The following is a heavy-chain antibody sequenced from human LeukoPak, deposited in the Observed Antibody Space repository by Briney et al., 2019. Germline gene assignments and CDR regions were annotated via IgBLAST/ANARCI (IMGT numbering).Heavy chain of an antibody. CDR1: GYTFTGYY. V-gene: IGHV1-2*06. D-gene: IGHD2-15*01. CDR2: INPNSGGT. CDR3: ARERYCSGGSCRKHFDY. J-gene: IGHJ4*02. Sequence: ASVKVSCKASGYTFTGYYMHWVRQAPEQGLEWMGRINPNSGGTNYAQKFQGRVTMTRDTSISTAYMELSRLRSDDTAVYYCARERYCSGGSCRKHFDYWGQGTLVTVSS.